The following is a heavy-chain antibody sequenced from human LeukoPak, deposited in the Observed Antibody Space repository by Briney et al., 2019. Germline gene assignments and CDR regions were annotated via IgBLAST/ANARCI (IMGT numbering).Heavy chain of an antibody. CDR1: GGSISSYY. D-gene: IGHD1-7*01. V-gene: IGHV4-59*01. J-gene: IGHJ4*02. Sequence: SETLSLTCTVSGGSISSYYWSWIRQPPGKGLEWIGYIYYSGSTNYNPSLKSRVTISVDTSKNQFSLKLSSVTAAGTAVYYCARETRGPKLELRGNFDYWGQGTLVTVSS. CDR2: IYYSGST. CDR3: ARETRGPKLELRGNFDY.